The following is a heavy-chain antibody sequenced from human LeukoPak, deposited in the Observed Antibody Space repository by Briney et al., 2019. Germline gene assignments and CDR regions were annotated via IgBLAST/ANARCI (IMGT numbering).Heavy chain of an antibody. CDR2: INPSGGST. J-gene: IGHJ6*02. D-gene: IGHD1-26*01. CDR1: GYTFTSYY. Sequence: ASVKVSCKASGYTFTSYYMHWVRQAPGQGLEWMGIINPSGGSTSYAQKFQGRVTMTRDTSTSTVYMELSSLRSEDTAVYYCATESSGGHGMDVWGQGTTVTVSS. CDR3: ATESSGGHGMDV. V-gene: IGHV1-46*01.